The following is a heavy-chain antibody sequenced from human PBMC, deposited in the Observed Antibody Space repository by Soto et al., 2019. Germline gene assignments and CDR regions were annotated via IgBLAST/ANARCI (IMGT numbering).Heavy chain of an antibody. D-gene: IGHD3-10*01. V-gene: IGHV3-11*01. J-gene: IGHJ6*02. CDR2: ISSSGSTI. CDR3: ASDQWFGNYYYYYRMDV. CDR1: GFTLSDYY. Sequence: PGGSLRLSCAASGFTLSDYYMSWIRQAPGNXLEWVSYISSSGSTIYYADSVRGRFTISRDNAKNSLYLQMNSLRAEDTAVYYCASDQWFGNYYYYYRMDVWGQGPTVTVSS.